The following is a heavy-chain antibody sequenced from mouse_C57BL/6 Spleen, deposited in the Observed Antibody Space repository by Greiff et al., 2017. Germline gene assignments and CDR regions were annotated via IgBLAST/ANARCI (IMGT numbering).Heavy chain of an antibody. CDR2: INPYNGDP. Sequence: VQLQQSGPELVKPGDSVKISCKASGYSFNGYFMNWVKQSHGKSLEWIGRINPYNGDPIYNQKFKGKATLSVDKSSSTAYMELRSRTSEDSAVYYCARRYVCISWFSYWGQGTLVTVSA. J-gene: IGHJ3*01. V-gene: IGHV1-20*01. CDR3: ARRYVCISWFSY. CDR1: GYSFNGYF.